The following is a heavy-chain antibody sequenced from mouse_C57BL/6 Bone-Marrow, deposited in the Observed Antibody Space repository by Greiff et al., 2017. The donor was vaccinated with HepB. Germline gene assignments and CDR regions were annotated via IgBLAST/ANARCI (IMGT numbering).Heavy chain of an antibody. J-gene: IGHJ3*01. Sequence: QVQLKESGAELARPGASVKLSCKASGYTFTSYGISWVKQRTGQGLEWIGEIYPRSGNTYYNEKFKGKATLTADKSSSTAYMELRSLTSEDSAVYFCARADSSGYGAYWGQGTLVTVSA. D-gene: IGHD3-2*02. CDR1: GYTFTSYG. V-gene: IGHV1-81*01. CDR2: IYPRSGNT. CDR3: ARADSSGYGAY.